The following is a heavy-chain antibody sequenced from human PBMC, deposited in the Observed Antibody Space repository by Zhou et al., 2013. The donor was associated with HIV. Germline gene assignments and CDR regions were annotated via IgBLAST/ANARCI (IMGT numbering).Heavy chain of an antibody. CDR2: IIPIFGTA. D-gene: IGHD3-22*01. CDR3: ARGGHYYDSSGYQTDAFDI. J-gene: IGHJ3*02. V-gene: IGHV1-69*05. Sequence: QVQLVQSGAEVKKPGSSVKVSCKASGGTFSSYAISWVRQAPGQGLEWMGGIIPIFGTANYAQKFQGRVTITTDESTSTAYMELSSLRSEDTAVYYCARGGHYYDSSGYQTDAFDIWGQGTMVTVSS. CDR1: GGTFSSYA.